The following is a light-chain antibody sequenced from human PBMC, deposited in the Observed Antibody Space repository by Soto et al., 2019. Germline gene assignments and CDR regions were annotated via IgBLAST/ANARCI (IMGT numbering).Light chain of an antibody. Sequence: EIVLTQSPGTLSLSPGERATLSCRASQSVSSSHLAWYQQKPGQAPKLLIYGASRRATGNPDRFSGSGSGTDFTLTISRLEPEDFAVYYCQKYDPSGPYTFGQGTKLEIK. V-gene: IGKV3-20*01. J-gene: IGKJ2*01. CDR2: GAS. CDR3: QKYDPSGPYT. CDR1: QSVSSSH.